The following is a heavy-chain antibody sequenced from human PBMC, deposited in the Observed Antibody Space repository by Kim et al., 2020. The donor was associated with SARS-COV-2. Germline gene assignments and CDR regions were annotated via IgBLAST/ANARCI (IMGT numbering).Heavy chain of an antibody. V-gene: IGHV4-39*07. CDR3: ARVGKFWFDP. Sequence: SETLSLTCTVSGGSISSSSYYWGWIRQPPGKGLEWIGSIYYSGSTYYNPSLKSRVTISVDTSKNQFSLKLSSVTAADTAVYYCARVGKFWFDPWGQGTLVTVSS. CDR1: GGSISSSSYY. CDR2: IYYSGST. J-gene: IGHJ5*02. D-gene: IGHD6-13*01.